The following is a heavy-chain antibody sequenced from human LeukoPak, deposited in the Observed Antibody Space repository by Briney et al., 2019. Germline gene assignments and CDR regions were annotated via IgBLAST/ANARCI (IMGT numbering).Heavy chain of an antibody. Sequence: SETPSLTCIVSGDSISSSSYYWGWIRQSPGKGLEWIGSIFYTGSTYYNPSLKSRVTILLDMSKNQFTLKLRSVTAADTAVYYCARQVRFWTGYYNDHWGQGTLVTVSS. J-gene: IGHJ4*02. D-gene: IGHD3/OR15-3a*01. CDR2: IFYTGST. CDR3: ARQVRFWTGYYNDH. CDR1: GDSISSSSYY. V-gene: IGHV4-39*01.